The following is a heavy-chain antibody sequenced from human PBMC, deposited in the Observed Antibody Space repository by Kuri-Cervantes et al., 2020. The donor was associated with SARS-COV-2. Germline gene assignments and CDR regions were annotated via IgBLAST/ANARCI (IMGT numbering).Heavy chain of an antibody. J-gene: IGHJ5*02. CDR2: TYYRSKWYN. Sequence: SETLSLTCAISGDSVSSNSAAWNWIRQSPSRGLEWLGRTYYRSKWYNDYAVSVKSRITINPDTSKNQFSLQLNSVTPEDTAVYYCARVLFGYCSSTSCYKEEEWFDPWGQGTLVTVSS. CDR1: GDSVSSNSAA. V-gene: IGHV6-1*01. CDR3: ARVLFGYCSSTSCYKEEEWFDP. D-gene: IGHD2-2*02.